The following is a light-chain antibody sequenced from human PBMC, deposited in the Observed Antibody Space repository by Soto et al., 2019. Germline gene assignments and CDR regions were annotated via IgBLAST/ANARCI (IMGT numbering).Light chain of an antibody. CDR2: DAS. J-gene: IGKJ1*01. Sequence: EIVMTQSPFTLSVSPGERATLSCRASQSVSSKLAWYQQRPGQAPRLLIYDASTRATGIPARFSGSGSGTAFTLTISRLQSEDFAVYYCQQYTACPPWTFGQGTKVEIK. V-gene: IGKV3-15*01. CDR1: QSVSSK. CDR3: QQYTACPPWT.